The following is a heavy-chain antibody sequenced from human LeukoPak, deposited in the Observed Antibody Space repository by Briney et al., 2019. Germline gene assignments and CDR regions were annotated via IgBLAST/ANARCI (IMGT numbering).Heavy chain of an antibody. Sequence: PSETLSLTCTVSGGSISSSSYYWGWIRQPPGKGLEWIGGIYYSGSTYYNPSLKSRVTISVDTSKNQFSLKLSSVTAADTAVYYCAREVLGIAAAGGIFDYWGQGTLVTVSS. J-gene: IGHJ4*02. CDR2: IYYSGST. V-gene: IGHV4-39*07. D-gene: IGHD6-13*01. CDR1: GGSISSSSYY. CDR3: AREVLGIAAAGGIFDY.